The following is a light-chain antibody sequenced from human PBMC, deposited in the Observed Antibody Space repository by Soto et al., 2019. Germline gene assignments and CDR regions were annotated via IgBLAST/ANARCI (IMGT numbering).Light chain of an antibody. J-gene: IGLJ2*01. CDR1: SSTVGGFNV. CDR2: EGI. V-gene: IGLV2-23*01. CDR3: CSYTGSTNLVV. Sequence: QSALTQPASVSGSPGQSITISCTGTSSTVGGFNVVSWYQQHPGKAPKVIIYEGIKRPSGVSNRFSGSNSGSTASLTISGLQAEDEADYYCCSYTGSTNLVVFGGGTKLTIL.